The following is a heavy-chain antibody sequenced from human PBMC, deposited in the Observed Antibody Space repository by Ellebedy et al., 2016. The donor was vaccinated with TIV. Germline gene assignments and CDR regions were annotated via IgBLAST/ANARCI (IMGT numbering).Heavy chain of an antibody. CDR2: ITSSGSTV. Sequence: GESLKISCAASGFTFSTSEMVWVRQPPGRGLEWISYITSSGSTVYYSDSVRGRFTISRANSKNPLYLQMNSLRAEDTAVYYCAITSRGYSIWWGQGTLVVVSS. J-gene: IGHJ4*02. V-gene: IGHV3-48*03. D-gene: IGHD5-12*01. CDR3: AITSRGYSIW. CDR1: GFTFSTSE.